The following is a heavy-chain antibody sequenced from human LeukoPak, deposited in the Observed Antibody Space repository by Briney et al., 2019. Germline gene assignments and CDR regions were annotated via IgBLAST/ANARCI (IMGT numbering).Heavy chain of an antibody. CDR2: INPNSGGT. Sequence: ASVKVSCKASGYTFTGYYMHWVRQAPGQGLEWMGWINPNSGGTNYAQKFQGRVTMTRDTSISTAYMELSRLRSDDTAVCYCARVGRRITIFGVSKGAFDPWGHGTLVTVSS. CDR1: GYTFTGYY. CDR3: ARVGRRITIFGVSKGAFDP. D-gene: IGHD3-3*01. J-gene: IGHJ5*02. V-gene: IGHV1-2*02.